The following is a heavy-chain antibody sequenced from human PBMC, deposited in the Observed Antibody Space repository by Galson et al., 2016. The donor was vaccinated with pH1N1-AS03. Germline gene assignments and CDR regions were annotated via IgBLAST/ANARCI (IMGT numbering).Heavy chain of an antibody. Sequence: TLSLTCAVYGGSFSGYSCSWIRQPPGKGLEWIGEINHSGSTNYNPSLKSRVTMSVDMAKNLISLNMASVTAADTAVYYCARRANWGFAGRQNWFDPWGQGTLVTVSS. CDR2: INHSGST. CDR1: GGSFSGYS. J-gene: IGHJ5*02. D-gene: IGHD7-27*01. CDR3: ARRANWGFAGRQNWFDP. V-gene: IGHV4-34*01.